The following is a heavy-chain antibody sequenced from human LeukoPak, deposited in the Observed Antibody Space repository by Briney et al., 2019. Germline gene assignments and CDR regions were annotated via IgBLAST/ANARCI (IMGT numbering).Heavy chain of an antibody. D-gene: IGHD2-2*01. CDR1: GFTFGDYG. CDR3: TRDSSSTSH. Sequence: GGSLRLSCTASGFTFGDYGMSWFRQAPGKGLEWVGFIRSKAYGGTTEYAASAKGRFTISRDDSKSIAYLQMNSLKTEDTAVYYCTRDSSSTSHWGQGTLVTVSS. CDR2: IRSKAYGGTT. J-gene: IGHJ4*02. V-gene: IGHV3-49*03.